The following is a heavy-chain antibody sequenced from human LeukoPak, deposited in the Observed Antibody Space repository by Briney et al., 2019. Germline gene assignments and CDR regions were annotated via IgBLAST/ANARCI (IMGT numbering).Heavy chain of an antibody. J-gene: IGHJ4*02. Sequence: GSLRLSCAASGFTFRNYWMSWVRQSPGRGLEWVANIDQDGSTEYYVDSVGGRFTVSRDNAKNSVYLQIDSLRAEDTAVYYCARADNYGSILDYWGRGTLVTASS. CDR1: GFTFRNYW. CDR2: IDQDGSTE. CDR3: ARADNYGSILDY. D-gene: IGHD3-10*01. V-gene: IGHV3-7*04.